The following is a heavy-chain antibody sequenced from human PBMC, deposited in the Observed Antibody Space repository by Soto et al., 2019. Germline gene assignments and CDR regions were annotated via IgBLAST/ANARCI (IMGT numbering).Heavy chain of an antibody. CDR3: ARVLSWASYYDFWSGYYNYYYYGMDV. CDR1: GYTFTGYD. CDR2: MNPNSGNT. J-gene: IGHJ6*02. Sequence: ASVKVSCKASGYTFTGYDINWVRQATGQGLEWMGWMNPNSGNTGYAQKFQGRVTMTRNTSISTAYMELSSLRSEDTAVYYCARVLSWASYYDFWSGYYNYYYYGMDVWGQGTTVTVSS. D-gene: IGHD3-3*01. V-gene: IGHV1-8*01.